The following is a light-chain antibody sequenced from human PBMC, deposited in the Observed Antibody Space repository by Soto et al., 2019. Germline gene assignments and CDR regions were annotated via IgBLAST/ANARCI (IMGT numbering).Light chain of an antibody. Sequence: DFQMTQSPSTLSASVGDRVTITCRASRSLSGWLAWYQQKPGKAPKLLIYEVSTLESGVPSRFSGSGSGTEFTLTISSLQPDDIATYYCQQYYGAWTLGQGTKVEIK. CDR1: RSLSGW. V-gene: IGKV1-5*03. J-gene: IGKJ1*01. CDR2: EVS. CDR3: QQYYGAWT.